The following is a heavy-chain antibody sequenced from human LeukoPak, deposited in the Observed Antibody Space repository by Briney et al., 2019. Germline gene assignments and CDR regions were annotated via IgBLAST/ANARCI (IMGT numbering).Heavy chain of an antibody. CDR1: GFTFRSYD. Sequence: GGSLRLSCAASGFTFRSYDMHWVRQATGKGLEWVSAIGIGGDTYYPGSVKGRFTISRENAKNSLYLQMNSLRAGDTAVYYCARDFAGDRDYWGQGTLVTVSS. V-gene: IGHV3-13*01. CDR3: ARDFAGDRDY. D-gene: IGHD4-17*01. CDR2: IGIGGDT. J-gene: IGHJ4*02.